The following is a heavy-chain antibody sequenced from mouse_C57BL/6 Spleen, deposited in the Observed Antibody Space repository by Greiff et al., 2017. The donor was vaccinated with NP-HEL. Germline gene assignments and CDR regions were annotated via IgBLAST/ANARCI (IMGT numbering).Heavy chain of an antibody. Sequence: QVQLQQSGAELVRPGASVTLSCKASGYTFTDYEMHWVKQTPVHGLEWIGAIDPETGGTAYNQKFKGKAILTADKSSSTAYMELRSLTSEDSAVYYCTRLDGSYAMDYWGQGTSVTVSS. V-gene: IGHV1-15*01. CDR2: IDPETGGT. D-gene: IGHD2-3*01. CDR1: GYTFTDYE. J-gene: IGHJ4*01. CDR3: TRLDGSYAMDY.